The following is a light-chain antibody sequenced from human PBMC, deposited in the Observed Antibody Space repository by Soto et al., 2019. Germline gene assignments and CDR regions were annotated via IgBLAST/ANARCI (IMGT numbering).Light chain of an antibody. CDR2: EVG. CDR1: STDVGAYNY. J-gene: IGLJ3*02. Sequence: QSALPQPASGSGSPGQSITISCAGTSTDVGAYNYVSWYQQQPGKAPTLVIYEVGDRPSGVSNRFSGSKSGNTASLTISGLEAEDEADYYCSSYTSSATQVFGGVTKVTVL. V-gene: IGLV2-14*01. CDR3: SSYTSSATQV.